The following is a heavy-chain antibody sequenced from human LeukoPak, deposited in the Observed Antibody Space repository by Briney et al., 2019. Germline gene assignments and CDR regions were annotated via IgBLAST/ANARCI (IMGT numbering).Heavy chain of an antibody. Sequence: PGGSLRLSCAASGFTFSSYSMNWVRQAPGKGLEWVSYISSSSSYIYYADSVKGRFTISRDNAKNSLYLQMNSLRAEDTAVYYCARDAFRLLVRGVITEFDYWGQGTLVTVSS. CDR1: GFTFSSYS. CDR2: ISSSSSYI. J-gene: IGHJ4*02. D-gene: IGHD3-10*01. V-gene: IGHV3-21*01. CDR3: ARDAFRLLVRGVITEFDY.